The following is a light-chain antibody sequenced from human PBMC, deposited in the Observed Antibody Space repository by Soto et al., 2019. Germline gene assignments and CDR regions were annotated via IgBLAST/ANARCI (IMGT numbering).Light chain of an antibody. CDR1: QSITNNY. J-gene: IGKJ1*01. Sequence: EIVLTQSPGTLYLSLGERATLSCRASQSITNNYLAWYQQKPGQAPRLLIYLASNRAAGIPDRFSGSGSGADFTVTINRLEPEEFAVYHCQQYGSSPWTFGQGTKVDIK. CDR2: LAS. V-gene: IGKV3-20*01. CDR3: QQYGSSPWT.